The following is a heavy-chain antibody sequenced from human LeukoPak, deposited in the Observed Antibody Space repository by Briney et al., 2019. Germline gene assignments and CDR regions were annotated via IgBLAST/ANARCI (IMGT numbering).Heavy chain of an antibody. CDR1: GYSFTGYY. CDR2: INPTGGST. CDR3: ARKGSSSCFDY. J-gene: IGHJ4*02. Sequence: ASVKASCKASGYSFTGYYMHWVRQAPGQGLEWMGIINPTGGSTSHAQKFQGRVTMTRDTSTSTVYMELSSLRSEDTAVYYCARKGSSSCFDYWGQGTLVTVSS. V-gene: IGHV1-46*01. D-gene: IGHD6-6*01.